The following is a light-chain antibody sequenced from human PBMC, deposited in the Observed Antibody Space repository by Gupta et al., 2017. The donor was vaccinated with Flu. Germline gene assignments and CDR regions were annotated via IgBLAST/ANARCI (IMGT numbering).Light chain of an antibody. CDR2: EVS. CDR1: SSDVAGYNN. J-gene: IGLJ1*01. CDR3: SSYTSSSTLYV. Sequence: QSALTQPASVSGSPGQSITISCTGLSSDVAGYNNVSWYQQHPGKAPKLMIYEVSNRPSGVSNRFSGSKSGNTASLIISGLQAEDEADYYCSSYTSSSTLYVFGTGTKVTVL. V-gene: IGLV2-14*01.